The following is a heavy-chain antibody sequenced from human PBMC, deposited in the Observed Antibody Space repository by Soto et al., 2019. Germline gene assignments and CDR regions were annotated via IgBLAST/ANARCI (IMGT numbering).Heavy chain of an antibody. CDR1: GFTFSRDA. V-gene: IGHV3-23*01. CDR3: AKRAVVEAAPYFDY. Sequence: GGPLRLSCAVFGFTFSRDAMSRVRKAPGKGLEWVSTTSTSGGGKYYADSVKGRFTISRDNLKNTLYLQMNSLRAEDTAVYYCAKRAVVEAAPYFDYWGLGTLVTVSA. J-gene: IGHJ4*02. CDR2: TSTSGGGK. D-gene: IGHD2-15*01.